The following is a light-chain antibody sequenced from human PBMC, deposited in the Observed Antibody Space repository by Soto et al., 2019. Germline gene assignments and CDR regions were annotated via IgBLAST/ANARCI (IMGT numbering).Light chain of an antibody. CDR3: QQYDRSPWT. V-gene: IGKV3-20*01. CDR2: GTS. J-gene: IGKJ1*01. CDR1: QSVSTSY. Sequence: EIGMTQSPATLSVSPGERATLSFSASQSVSTSYLVWYQHKPGQAPRLLIYGTSSRATGIPDRFSGSGSGTDFTLTISRLEPEDFAVYYCQQYDRSPWTFGQGTKV.